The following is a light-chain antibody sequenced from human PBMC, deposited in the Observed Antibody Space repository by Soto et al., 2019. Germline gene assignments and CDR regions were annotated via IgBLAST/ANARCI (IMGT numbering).Light chain of an antibody. CDR2: EGS. J-gene: IGLJ2*01. CDR3: CSYAGSSTVV. V-gene: IGLV2-23*01. Sequence: QSALTQPASVSGSPGQSITISCTGTSSDVGSYNLVSWYQQHPGKAPNLMIYEGSKRPSGVDNRFSGSNAGNTASLTISGLQDEDEADYYCCSYAGSSTVVFGGGTKLTVL. CDR1: SSDVGSYNL.